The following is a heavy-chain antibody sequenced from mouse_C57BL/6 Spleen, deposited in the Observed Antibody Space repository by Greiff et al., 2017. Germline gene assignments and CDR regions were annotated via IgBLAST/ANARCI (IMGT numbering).Heavy chain of an antibody. V-gene: IGHV5-17*01. CDR3: ARESSNFPFAY. J-gene: IGHJ3*01. CDR1: GFTFSDYG. D-gene: IGHD2-5*01. Sequence: EVQVVESGGGLVKPGGSLKLSCAASGFTFSDYGMHWVRQAPEKGLEWVAYISSGSSTIYYADTVKGRFTISRDNAKNTLFLQMTSLRSEDTAMYYCARESSNFPFAYWGQGTLVTVSA. CDR2: ISSGSSTI.